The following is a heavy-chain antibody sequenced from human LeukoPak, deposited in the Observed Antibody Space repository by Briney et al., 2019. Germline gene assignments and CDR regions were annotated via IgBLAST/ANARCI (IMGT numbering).Heavy chain of an antibody. CDR3: ARRASSSSWYNLYYFDY. J-gene: IGHJ4*02. V-gene: IGHV4-39*01. CDR1: GGSISSSTYY. D-gene: IGHD6-13*01. Sequence: SETLSLTCTVSGGSISSSTYYWGWVRQPPGKGLEWIGTIYYSGSTYYNPSLKSRVTISVDTSRNQFSLKLGSVTAADTALYFCARRASSSSWYNLYYFDYWGQGTLVTVSS. CDR2: IYYSGST.